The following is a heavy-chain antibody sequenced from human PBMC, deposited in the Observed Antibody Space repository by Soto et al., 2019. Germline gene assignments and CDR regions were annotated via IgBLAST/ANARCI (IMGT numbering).Heavy chain of an antibody. V-gene: IGHV1-46*01. CDR1: GYTFTSYY. CDR2: INPSGGST. CDR3: AKKVNSGSGSQYFDY. D-gene: IGHD3-10*01. Sequence: ASVKVSCKASGYTFTSYYMHWVRQAPGQGLEWMGIINPSGGSTSYAQKLQGRVTMTRDTSTSTVYMELNSLRAEDTAIYYCAKKVNSGSGSQYFDYWGQGTLVTVSS. J-gene: IGHJ4*02.